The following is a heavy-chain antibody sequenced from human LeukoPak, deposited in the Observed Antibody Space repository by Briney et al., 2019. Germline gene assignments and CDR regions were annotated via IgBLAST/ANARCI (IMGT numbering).Heavy chain of an antibody. CDR2: ISGGGSVI. V-gene: IGHV3-11*01. Sequence: GGSLRLSCAVSGIPFSDYYMTWIRQAPGQGVERVSYISGGGSVIYYADSVKGRFTISRDNANNSLYLQMDNLRAEDTAVYYCAKWAGYDYVWGSYRGTYYFDYWGQGTLVTVSS. CDR3: AKWAGYDYVWGSYRGTYYFDY. J-gene: IGHJ4*02. D-gene: IGHD3-16*02. CDR1: GIPFSDYY.